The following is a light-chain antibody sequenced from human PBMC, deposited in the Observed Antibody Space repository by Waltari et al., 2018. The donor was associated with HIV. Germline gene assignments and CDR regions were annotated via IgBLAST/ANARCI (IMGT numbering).Light chain of an antibody. CDR1: SSDVGSYNY. CDR2: DVS. Sequence: QSALTQPASVSGFPGQSITISCTGSSSDVGSYNYVSWYQQHPGKAPKLLIYDVSKRPSGVSNRFSGSKSGNTASLTISGLRADDEADYYCCSYGGTYNVFGTGTKVTIL. J-gene: IGLJ1*01. V-gene: IGLV2-23*02. CDR3: CSYGGTYNV.